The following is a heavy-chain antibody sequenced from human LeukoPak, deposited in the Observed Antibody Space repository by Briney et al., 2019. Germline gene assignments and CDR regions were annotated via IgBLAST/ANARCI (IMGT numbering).Heavy chain of an antibody. CDR1: GFTFDDYA. D-gene: IGHD6-13*01. CDR3: AKVPGYSSSSGWYFDL. Sequence: GGSLRLSCAASGFTFDDYAMHWVRQAPGKGLEWVSGISWNSGSIGYADSVKGQFTISRDNAKNSLYLQMNSLRAEDTALYYCAKVPGYSSSSGWYFDLWGRGTLVTVSS. CDR2: ISWNSGSI. J-gene: IGHJ2*01. V-gene: IGHV3-9*01.